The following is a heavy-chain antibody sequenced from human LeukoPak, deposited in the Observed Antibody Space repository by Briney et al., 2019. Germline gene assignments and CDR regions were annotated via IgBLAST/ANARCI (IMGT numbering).Heavy chain of an antibody. J-gene: IGHJ4*02. CDR3: AREILGRFDF. Sequence: GSLKVSCKASGYTFTTYGISWVRQAPGQGLEWMGWIIPYKGNTNYAQKFQGRVTLTTDTSTSTAYMDLRSLRSDDTAMYYCAREILGRFDFWGQGTLVTASA. D-gene: IGHD2-15*01. V-gene: IGHV1-18*01. CDR1: GYTFTTYG. CDR2: IIPYKGNT.